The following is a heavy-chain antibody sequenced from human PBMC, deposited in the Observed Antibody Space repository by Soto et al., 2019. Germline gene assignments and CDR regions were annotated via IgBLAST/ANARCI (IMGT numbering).Heavy chain of an antibody. V-gene: IGHV1-18*01. CDR3: AREDGYCSGGSCYSGGWLDP. CDR2: ISPYNGNT. D-gene: IGHD2-15*01. CDR1: GYTFTTYG. Sequence: QVQLVQSGAEVKKPGASVKVSCKTSGYTFTTYGVSWVRQAPVQGLEWMGWISPYNGNTNYAQRLQGRVTLTTDTSTNTAYMELRSLRSDDTAVYYCAREDGYCSGGSCYSGGWLDPWGQGTLVTVSS. J-gene: IGHJ5*02.